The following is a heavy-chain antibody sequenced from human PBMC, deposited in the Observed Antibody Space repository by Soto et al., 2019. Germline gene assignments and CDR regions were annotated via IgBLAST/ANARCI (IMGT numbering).Heavy chain of an antibody. CDR2: IYSSENT. CDR3: ARLNGYCISTNCHGYYGMDV. CDR1: GVFVSSSSSS. D-gene: IGHD2-2*03. V-gene: IGHV4-39*01. Sequence: SEALSLTSSVSGVFVSSSSSSWGWIRQSPGKGLEWIGTIYSSENTYYNPSLLSRVTISVDTSKNEFSLRLSSVTAADTAVYYCARLNGYCISTNCHGYYGMDVWGQGTTVTVSS. J-gene: IGHJ6*02.